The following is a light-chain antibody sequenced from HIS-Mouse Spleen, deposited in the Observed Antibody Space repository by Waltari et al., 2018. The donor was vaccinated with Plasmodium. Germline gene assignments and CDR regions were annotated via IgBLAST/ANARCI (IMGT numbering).Light chain of an antibody. Sequence: EIVLTQSPATLSLSPGERATLSCRASQSVSSYLAWYQQKPGQAPRLLISDASNRATGIPARFSGSGSVTDFTLTISSLEPEDFAVYYCQQRSNWPPFGGGTKVEIK. CDR2: DAS. CDR1: QSVSSY. J-gene: IGKJ4*01. V-gene: IGKV3-11*01. CDR3: QQRSNWPP.